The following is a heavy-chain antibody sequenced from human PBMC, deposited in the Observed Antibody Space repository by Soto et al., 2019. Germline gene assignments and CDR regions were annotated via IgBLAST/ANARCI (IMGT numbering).Heavy chain of an antibody. CDR3: ARVQFWGNQLGTFDY. V-gene: IGHV4-30-4*01. D-gene: IGHD3-3*02. J-gene: IGHJ4*02. Sequence: SETLSLTCTVSGCSISSGDYYWSWIRQPPGKGLEWIGYIYYSGSTYYNPSLKSRVTISVDTSKNQFSLKLSSVTAADTAVYYCARVQFWGNQLGTFDYWGQGTLVTVSS. CDR1: GCSISSGDYY. CDR2: IYYSGST.